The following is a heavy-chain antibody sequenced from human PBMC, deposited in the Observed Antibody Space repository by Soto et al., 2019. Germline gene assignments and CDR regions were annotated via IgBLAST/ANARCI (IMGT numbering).Heavy chain of an antibody. CDR2: IIPILGIA. J-gene: IGHJ4*02. CDR1: GGTFSSYT. D-gene: IGHD3-3*01. Sequence: SVKVSCKASGGTFSSYTISWVRQAPGQGLEWMGRIIPILGIANYAQKFQGGVTITADKSTSTAYMELSSLRSEDTAVFYFARDVRYDFWSGYYFDYWGQGTLVTVSS. V-gene: IGHV1-69*04. CDR3: ARDVRYDFWSGYYFDY.